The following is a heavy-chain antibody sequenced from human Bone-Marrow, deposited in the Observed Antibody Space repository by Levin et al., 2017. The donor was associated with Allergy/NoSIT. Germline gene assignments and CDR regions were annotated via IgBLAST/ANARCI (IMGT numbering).Heavy chain of an antibody. CDR3: ARNGNDFDTSGHALNYLDS. D-gene: IGHD3-22*01. CDR1: GGSLDSSNW. CDR2: VHQSGST. J-gene: IGHJ4*02. V-gene: IGHV4-4*02. Sequence: SETLSLTCTVSGGSLDSSNWWSWVRQSPGTGLEWLGEVHQSGSTNYRPSLQSRLTISIDKSKNQFFLKVTSVVAADAAVYYCARNGNDFDTSGHALNYLDSWGLGTQVTVSS.